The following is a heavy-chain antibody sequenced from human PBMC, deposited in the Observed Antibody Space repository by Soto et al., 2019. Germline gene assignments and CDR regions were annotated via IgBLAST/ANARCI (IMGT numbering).Heavy chain of an antibody. J-gene: IGHJ5*02. CDR2: IRSKAYGGTT. Sequence: GGSLRLSCTASGFTFGDYAMSWFRQAPGKGLEWVGFIRSKAYGGTTEYAASVKGRFTISRDDSKSIAYLQMNSLKTEDTAVYYCTRSLGYCSGGSCYYPPDWFDPRGQGTLVTVSS. D-gene: IGHD2-15*01. CDR3: TRSLGYCSGGSCYYPPDWFDP. V-gene: IGHV3-49*03. CDR1: GFTFGDYA.